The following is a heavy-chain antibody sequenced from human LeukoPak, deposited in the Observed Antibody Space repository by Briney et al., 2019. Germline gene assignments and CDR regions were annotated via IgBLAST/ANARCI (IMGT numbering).Heavy chain of an antibody. Sequence: ASVKVSCKASGYTFTSYGISWVRQAPGQGLEWMGGIIPIFGTANYAQKFQGRVTITADESTSTAYMELSSLRSEDTAVYYCARDHRKDIVVVPAAEWAFDIWGQGTMVTVSS. CDR3: ARDHRKDIVVVPAAEWAFDI. V-gene: IGHV1-69*13. CDR2: IIPIFGTA. CDR1: GYTFTSYG. J-gene: IGHJ3*02. D-gene: IGHD2-2*01.